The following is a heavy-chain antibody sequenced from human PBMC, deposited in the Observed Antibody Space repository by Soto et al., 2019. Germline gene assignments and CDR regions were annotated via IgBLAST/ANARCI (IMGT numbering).Heavy chain of an antibody. D-gene: IGHD5-12*01. V-gene: IGHV3-74*01. CDR3: ARSRDGYNFVGDG. CDR1: GFTLSSYC. CDR2: INIDGSST. J-gene: IGHJ4*02. Sequence: EVQLVESGGGLVQPGGSLRLSCAASGFTLSSYCRHWVRQAPVKGLVWISRINIDGSSTSYADSVKGRFTISRDNAKNTLYLQVNSLRAEDTAVYYCARSRDGYNFVGDGWGQGTLVTVSS.